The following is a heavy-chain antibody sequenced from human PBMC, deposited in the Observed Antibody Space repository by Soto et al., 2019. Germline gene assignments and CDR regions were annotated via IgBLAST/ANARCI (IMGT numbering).Heavy chain of an antibody. CDR3: ARDRFASSWSYFDY. CDR2: ISDDGSNK. Sequence: QVQLVESGGGVVQPGRSLRLSCAASGFTFSNYALHWVRQAPGKGLEWVAVISDDGSNKYYADSVKGRFTISRDNSKNTLYLQMNSLRAEDTAMYYCARDRFASSWSYFDYWGKGTPVTVSS. D-gene: IGHD6-13*01. V-gene: IGHV3-30-3*01. J-gene: IGHJ4*02. CDR1: GFTFSNYA.